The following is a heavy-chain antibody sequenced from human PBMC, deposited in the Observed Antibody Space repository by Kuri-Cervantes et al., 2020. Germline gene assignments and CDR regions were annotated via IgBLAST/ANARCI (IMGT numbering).Heavy chain of an antibody. Sequence: SVKVSCKASGYTFTSYGINWVRQATGQGLEWMGGIIPIFGTANYAQKFQGRVTITADKSTSTAYMELSSLRSEDTAVYYCARGYGSPYYFDYWGQGTLVTVSS. CDR3: ARGYGSPYYFDY. D-gene: IGHD3-10*01. CDR1: GYTFTSYG. J-gene: IGHJ4*02. CDR2: IIPIFGTA. V-gene: IGHV1-69*06.